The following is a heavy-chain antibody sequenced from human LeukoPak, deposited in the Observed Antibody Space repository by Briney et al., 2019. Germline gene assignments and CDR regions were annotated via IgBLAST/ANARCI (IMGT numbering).Heavy chain of an antibody. J-gene: IGHJ4*02. Sequence: AASVKVSCKASGGTFTSYAIHWVRQAPGQRLEWMGWISAGNGNTKYSQNFQGRVTFISNTSATTAFMELSSLRSEDAAVYYCARDSGSGSNDYWGQGTLVTVSS. CDR1: GGTFTSYA. D-gene: IGHD1-26*01. CDR3: ARDSGSGSNDY. CDR2: ISAGNGNT. V-gene: IGHV1-3*01.